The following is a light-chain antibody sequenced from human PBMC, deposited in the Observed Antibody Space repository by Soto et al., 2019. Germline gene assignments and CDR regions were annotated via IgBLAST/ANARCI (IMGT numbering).Light chain of an antibody. CDR2: EVS. Sequence: QSALTQPASVSGSPGQSITISCTATSSDVGAFNYVSWYHQLPGKAPKLLIYEVSNRPSGVSNRFSGSKSDNTASLTISGLQAVDEGNYYCSSSTSRKSVVFGGGTKLTVL. CDR3: SSSTSRKSVV. CDR1: SSDVGAFNY. J-gene: IGLJ2*01. V-gene: IGLV2-14*01.